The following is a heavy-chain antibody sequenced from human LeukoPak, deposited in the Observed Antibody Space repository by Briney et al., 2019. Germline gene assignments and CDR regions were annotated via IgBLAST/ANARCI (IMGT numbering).Heavy chain of an antibody. D-gene: IGHD5-24*01. CDR1: GFTVSSNS. CDR3: AKSRGWLQLWDY. V-gene: IGHV3-53*01. CDR2: IYSDNT. Sequence: GGSLRLSCTVSGFTVSSNSMSWVRQAPGKGLEWVSFIYSDNTHYSDSVKGRFTISRDNSKNTLYLQMNSLRAEDTAVYYCAKSRGWLQLWDYWGQGTLVTVSS. J-gene: IGHJ4*02.